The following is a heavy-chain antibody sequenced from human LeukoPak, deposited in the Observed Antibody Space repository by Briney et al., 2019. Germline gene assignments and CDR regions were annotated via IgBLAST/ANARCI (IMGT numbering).Heavy chain of an antibody. V-gene: IGHV4-39*07. Sequence: PSETLSLTCTVSGGSISSSSYYWGWIRQPPGKGLEWIGSIYYSGSTYYNPSLKSRVTISVDTSKNQFSLKLSSVTAADTAVYYCARDRTLLNIVVVPAAYYYYMDVWGKGTTVTISS. CDR2: IYYSGST. CDR1: GGSISSSSYY. CDR3: ARDRTLLNIVVVPAAYYYYMDV. D-gene: IGHD2-2*01. J-gene: IGHJ6*03.